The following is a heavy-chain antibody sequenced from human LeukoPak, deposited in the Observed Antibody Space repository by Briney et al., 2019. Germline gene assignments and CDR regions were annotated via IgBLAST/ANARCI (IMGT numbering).Heavy chain of an antibody. CDR2: ISGSGENT. CDR3: AKDRGY. D-gene: IGHD5-24*01. CDR1: GLTFSTYG. J-gene: IGHJ4*02. V-gene: IGHV3-23*01. Sequence: PGGFLRLSCVVSGLTFSTYGMTWVRQAPGKGLEWVSAISGSGENTYYADPVKGRFSISRDNSKNTMYLQMNNLRVEDTALYYCAKDRGYWGQGTQVTVSS.